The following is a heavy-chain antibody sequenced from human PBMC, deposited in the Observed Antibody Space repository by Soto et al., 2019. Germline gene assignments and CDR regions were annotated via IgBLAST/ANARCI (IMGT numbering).Heavy chain of an antibody. D-gene: IGHD6-13*01. CDR2: IIPIVGTG. V-gene: IGHV1-69*01. J-gene: IGHJ6*02. Sequence: QVQLVQSGAEVKKPGSSVKVSCKASGGSFSSYAISWVRQAPGQGLEWMGGIIPIVGTGNYAQNFQGRVTITADESTSTAYMELSSLRSEDTAMYNCARDLRADGRPGMDVWGQGTTVTVSS. CDR1: GGSFSSYA. CDR3: ARDLRADGRPGMDV.